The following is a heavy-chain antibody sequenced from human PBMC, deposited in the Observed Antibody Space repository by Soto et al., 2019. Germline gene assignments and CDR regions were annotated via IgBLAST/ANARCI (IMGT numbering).Heavy chain of an antibody. D-gene: IGHD3-10*01. V-gene: IGHV3-23*01. CDR3: AKKVNSGSGSQFFDY. J-gene: IGHJ4*02. CDR1: GFTFSSYS. CDR2: FRSGGDDDTT. Sequence: GGSLRLSCAASGFTFSSYSMSWVRQAPGKGLEWVSGFRSGGDDDTTYYADSVRGRFTISRDNSKNTLFLQMNSLRAEDTAIYYCAKKVNSGSGSQFFDYWGQGTLVTVPQ.